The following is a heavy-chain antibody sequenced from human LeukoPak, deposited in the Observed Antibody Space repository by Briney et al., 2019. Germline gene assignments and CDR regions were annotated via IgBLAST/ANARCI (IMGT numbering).Heavy chain of an antibody. Sequence: GESLNISCTGSGYSFTSYWIGWVRQMPRKGLEWMGIIYPGDSDTRYSTSFQGQVTISADKSVSTAYLQWSSLKASDTAMYYCARRVGGYDPFDYWGQGTLVTVSS. CDR2: IYPGDSDT. D-gene: IGHD5-12*01. V-gene: IGHV5-51*01. CDR3: ARRVGGYDPFDY. J-gene: IGHJ4*02. CDR1: GYSFTSYW.